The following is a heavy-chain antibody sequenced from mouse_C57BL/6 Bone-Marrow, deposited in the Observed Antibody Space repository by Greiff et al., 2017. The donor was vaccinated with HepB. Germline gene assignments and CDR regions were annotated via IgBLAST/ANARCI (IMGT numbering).Heavy chain of an antibody. Sequence: QVQLKESGAELVKPGASVKLSCKASGYTFTEYTIHWVKQRSGQGLEWIGWFYPGSGSIKYNEKFKDKATLTADKSSSIVYMELSRLTSEDSAVYFCARHEDKMSTVVPMDYWGQGTSVTVSS. D-gene: IGHD1-1*01. J-gene: IGHJ4*01. CDR1: GYTFTEYT. V-gene: IGHV1-62-2*01. CDR3: ARHEDKMSTVVPMDY. CDR2: FYPGSGSI.